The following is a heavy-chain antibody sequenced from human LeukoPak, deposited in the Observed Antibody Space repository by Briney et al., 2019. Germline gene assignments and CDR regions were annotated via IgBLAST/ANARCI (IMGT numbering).Heavy chain of an antibody. J-gene: IGHJ4*02. CDR3: AKDPELAVAGHFDY. V-gene: IGHV3-73*01. CDR1: GFTFSGSA. D-gene: IGHD6-19*01. Sequence: PGGSLTLSCAASGFTFSGSAMHWVRQASGKGLEWVGRIRSKANSYATAYAASVKGRFTISRDDSKNTAYLQMNSLKTEDTAVYYCAKDPELAVAGHFDYWGQGTLVTVSS. CDR2: IRSKANSYAT.